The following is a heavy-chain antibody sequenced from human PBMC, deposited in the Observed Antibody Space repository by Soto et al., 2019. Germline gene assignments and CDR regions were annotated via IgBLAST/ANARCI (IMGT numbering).Heavy chain of an antibody. CDR2: IYPGDSDT. J-gene: IGHJ4*02. V-gene: IGHV5-51*01. Sequence: GESLKISCKASGYSFTTYWSGWVRQMPGKGLEWMGIIYPGDSDTRYSPSFQGQVTISADEPITTAYLQWSSLEASDTAIYYCARSPHGYYFDYWGQGTPVTVSS. CDR3: ARSPHGYYFDY. CDR1: GYSFTTYW.